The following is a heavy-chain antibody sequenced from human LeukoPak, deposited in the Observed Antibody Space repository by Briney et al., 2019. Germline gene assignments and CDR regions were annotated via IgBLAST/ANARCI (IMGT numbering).Heavy chain of an antibody. CDR2: IGGSGGST. CDR1: GFTFRSYA. V-gene: IGHV3-23*01. D-gene: IGHD4-17*01. CDR3: AKDFSGYTVTTSLDY. J-gene: IGHJ4*02. Sequence: GGSPRLSCVASGFTFRSYAMSWVRQPPGNGLEWVSAIGGSGGSTNFADSVKGRFTISRDNSKNTLYLQMNSLRAEDTAVYYCAKDFSGYTVTTSLDYWGQGTLVTVSS.